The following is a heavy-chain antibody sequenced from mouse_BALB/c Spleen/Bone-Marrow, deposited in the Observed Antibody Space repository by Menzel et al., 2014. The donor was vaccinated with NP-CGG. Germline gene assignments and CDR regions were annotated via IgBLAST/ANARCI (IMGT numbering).Heavy chain of an antibody. Sequence: EVKLVESGGGLVQPGGFLRLSCATSGFTFTDHYMSWVRQPPGKALEWLGFIRNKANGYTTEYSASVKGRFTISRDNSQSIVYLQMNTLRAEDSATYYCARDYLYYFDYWGQGTTPTVSS. J-gene: IGHJ2*01. V-gene: IGHV7-3*02. CDR3: ARDYLYYFDY. CDR1: GFTFTDHY. CDR2: IRNKANGYTT. D-gene: IGHD2-1*01.